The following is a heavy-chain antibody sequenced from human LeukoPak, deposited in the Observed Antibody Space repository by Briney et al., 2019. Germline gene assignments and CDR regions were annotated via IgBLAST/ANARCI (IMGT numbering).Heavy chain of an antibody. D-gene: IGHD3-16*01. CDR3: ARDLGGPDY. CDR2: IDSSSSSSSNI. Sequence: PGESLRLSCAASGFTFSSYAMNWVRQAPGKGLEWVSFIDSSSSSSSNIRYADSVKDRFAISRDNAKNSLYLQMNSLRAEDTAVYYCARDLGGPDYWGQGTLVTVSS. J-gene: IGHJ4*02. V-gene: IGHV3-21*01. CDR1: GFTFSSYA.